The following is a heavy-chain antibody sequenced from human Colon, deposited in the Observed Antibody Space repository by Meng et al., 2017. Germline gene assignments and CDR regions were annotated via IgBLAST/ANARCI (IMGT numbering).Heavy chain of an antibody. D-gene: IGHD3-10*01. CDR2: TYYRSEWQN. V-gene: IGHV6-1*01. J-gene: IGHJ4*02. CDR3: TTWYGEY. Sequence: QVQLQQSDPGLVKPSQTLSLTCAISGDSVSSNRALWHWVRQSPSRGLEWLGQTYYRSEWQNHYGVSVKSRITINADTSRNHFSLHLNSVTPEDTAVYYCTTWYGEYWGQGTLVTVSS. CDR1: GDSVSSNRAL.